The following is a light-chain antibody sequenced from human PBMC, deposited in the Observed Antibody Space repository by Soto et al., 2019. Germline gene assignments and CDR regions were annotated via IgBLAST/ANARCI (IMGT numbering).Light chain of an antibody. V-gene: IGKV1-5*03. J-gene: IGKJ2*01. CDR2: KAS. Sequence: DIQMTQSPSTLSASVGDRVTITCRASQSISTWLAWYQQKPGKAPKILIYKASSLESGVPSRFSGRGSATEFTLTISSLQPDDFATYSCQQYNTYARTFGQGTKLEIK. CDR1: QSISTW. CDR3: QQYNTYART.